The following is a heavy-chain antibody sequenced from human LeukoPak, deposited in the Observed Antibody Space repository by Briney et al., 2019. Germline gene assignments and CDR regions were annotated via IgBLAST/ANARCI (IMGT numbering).Heavy chain of an antibody. CDR1: GYTFTSYD. CDR2: MNPNSGNT. D-gene: IGHD2-2*01. Sequence: ASVKVSCKASGYTFTSYDINWVRQATGQGLEWMGWMNPNSGNTGYAQKFQGRVTMTRNTSISTAYMELSSLRSEDTAVYYCARGCSSTSCHGGGNWFDPWGQGTLVTVSS. CDR3: ARGCSSTSCHGGGNWFDP. J-gene: IGHJ5*02. V-gene: IGHV1-8*01.